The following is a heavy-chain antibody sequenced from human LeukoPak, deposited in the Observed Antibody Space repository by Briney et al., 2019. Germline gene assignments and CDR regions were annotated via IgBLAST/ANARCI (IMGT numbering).Heavy chain of an antibody. J-gene: IGHJ5*02. CDR2: IKEDGSEK. V-gene: IGHV3-7*01. CDR1: GFTFSNYW. Sequence: PGGSLRLSCAASGFTFSNYWMTWVRQAPGKGLEWVANIKEDGSEKYYVDSVKGRFTISRDNAKNSLYLQMNSLRVEDTAVFYCARVYSYGSGRYWRLPKKSFDAWGQGTLVTVSS. D-gene: IGHD3-10*01. CDR3: ARVYSYGSGRYWRLPKKSFDA.